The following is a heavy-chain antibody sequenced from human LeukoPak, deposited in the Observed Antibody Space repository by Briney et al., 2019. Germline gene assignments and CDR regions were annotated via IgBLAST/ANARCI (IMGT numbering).Heavy chain of an antibody. V-gene: IGHV3-11*06. D-gene: IGHD6-19*01. CDR2: ISHSSSYI. CDR3: TRGAGTGWRFDS. J-gene: IGHJ4*02. CDR1: GFTFSDNY. Sequence: GGSLRLSCAASGFTFSDNYMSWIRPAPGKGLEWVSSISHSSSYIYYADSVKGRFTISRDNAKNSLYLQMNSLRAEDTAVYYCTRGAGTGWRFDSWGQGTLLTVSS.